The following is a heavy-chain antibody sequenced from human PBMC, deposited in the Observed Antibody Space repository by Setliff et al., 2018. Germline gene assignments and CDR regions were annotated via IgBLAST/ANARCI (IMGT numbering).Heavy chain of an antibody. D-gene: IGHD1-26*01. CDR1: GYRFTTYW. CDR2: VYPGDSDT. J-gene: IGHJ4*02. V-gene: IGHV5-51*01. Sequence: GESLKISCEGSGYRFTTYWIAWVRQKPGKGLEWMGIVYPGDSDTQYSPSFQGQVTFSSDKSINTAYLHLSSLKASDTAMYYCAREHVSGHSEYWGQGTLDTVSS. CDR3: AREHVSGHSEY.